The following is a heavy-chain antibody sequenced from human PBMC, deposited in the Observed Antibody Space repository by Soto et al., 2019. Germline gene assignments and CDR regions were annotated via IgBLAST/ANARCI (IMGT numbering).Heavy chain of an antibody. V-gene: IGHV4-31*03. Sequence: SETLSLTCTVSGGSISSGGYYWSWIRQHPGKGLEWIGYIYYSGRTYYNPSLKSRVTISVDTSKNQFSLMLSSVTAADTAVYYCATGREWYPNRTWFDPWGQGTMGSVS. J-gene: IGHJ5*02. CDR2: IYYSGRT. D-gene: IGHD3-3*01. CDR1: GGSISSGGYY. CDR3: ATGREWYPNRTWFDP.